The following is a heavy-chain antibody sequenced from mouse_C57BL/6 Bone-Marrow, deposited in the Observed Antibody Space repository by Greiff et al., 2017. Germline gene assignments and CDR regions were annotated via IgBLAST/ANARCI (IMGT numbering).Heavy chain of an antibody. D-gene: IGHD1-1*01. CDR2: IDPANGNT. CDR1: GFNIKNTY. Sequence: VHVKQSVAELVRPGASVKLSCTASGFNIKNTYMHWVKQRPEQGLEWIGRIDPANGNTKYAPKFQGKATITADTSSNTAYLQLSSLTSEDTAIYYCATLTGRFSYYFDYWGQGTTLTVSS. CDR3: ATLTGRFSYYFDY. V-gene: IGHV14-3*01. J-gene: IGHJ2*01.